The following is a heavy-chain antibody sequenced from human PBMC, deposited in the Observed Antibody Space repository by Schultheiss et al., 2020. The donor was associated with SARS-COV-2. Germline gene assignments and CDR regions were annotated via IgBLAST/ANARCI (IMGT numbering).Heavy chain of an antibody. Sequence: GESLKISCAASGFTVSSNYMSWVRQAPGKGLEWVSVIYSGGSTYYADSVKGRFTISRDNSKNTLYLQMNSLRAEDTAVYYCARSYSSSSPFWGYFQHWGQGTLVTVSS. CDR3: ARSYSSSSPFWGYFQH. CDR1: GFTVSSNY. J-gene: IGHJ1*01. V-gene: IGHV3-66*01. CDR2: IYSGGST. D-gene: IGHD6-6*01.